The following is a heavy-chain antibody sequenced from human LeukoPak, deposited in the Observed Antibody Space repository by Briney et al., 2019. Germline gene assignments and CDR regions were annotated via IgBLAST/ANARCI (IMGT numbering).Heavy chain of an antibody. CDR2: IIPIFDTA. D-gene: IGHD2-2*01. V-gene: IGHV1-69*01. J-gene: IGHJ5*02. Sequence: EASVKVSCRASGGTFSSYAISWVRQAPGQGLEWMGGIIPIFDTANYAQKFQGRVTITADESTSTVYMELSSLRSEDTAVYYCAREGSPIVVVPAAMGDGWFDPWGQGTLVTVSS. CDR3: AREGSPIVVVPAAMGDGWFDP. CDR1: GGTFSSYA.